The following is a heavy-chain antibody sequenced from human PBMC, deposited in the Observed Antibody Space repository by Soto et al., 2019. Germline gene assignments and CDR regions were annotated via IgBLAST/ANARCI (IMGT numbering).Heavy chain of an antibody. D-gene: IGHD6-13*01. CDR1: GFTFSSYG. Sequence: GGSLRLSCAASGFTFSSYGMHWVRQAPGKGLEWVAVIWYDGSNKYYADSVKGRFTISRDNSKNTLYLQMNSLRAEDTAVYYCARDQVEGSSWINWFDPWGQGTLVTVSS. J-gene: IGHJ5*02. CDR2: IWYDGSNK. CDR3: ARDQVEGSSWINWFDP. V-gene: IGHV3-33*01.